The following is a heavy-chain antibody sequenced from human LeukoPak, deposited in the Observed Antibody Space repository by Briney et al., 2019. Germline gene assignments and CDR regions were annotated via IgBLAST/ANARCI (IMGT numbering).Heavy chain of an antibody. D-gene: IGHD3-22*01. CDR2: INPNSGGT. J-gene: IGHJ4*02. CDR3: ARDIHNYDSSGYYS. V-gene: IGHV1-2*06. Sequence: ASVKVSCKASGYTFTGYYMHWVRQAPGQGLEWMGRINPNSGGTNYAQKFQGRVTMTRDTSISTAYMELSRLRSDDTAVYYCARDIHNYDSSGYYSWGQGALVTVSS. CDR1: GYTFTGYY.